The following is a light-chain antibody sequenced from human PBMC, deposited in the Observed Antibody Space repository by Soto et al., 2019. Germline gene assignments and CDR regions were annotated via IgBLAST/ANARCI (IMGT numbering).Light chain of an antibody. J-gene: IGKJ2*01. CDR1: QIVTSS. Sequence: EIVLTQSPATLSLSPGTGATLSCRASQIVTSSLAWYQQRPGHAPRLLIYDTFTMATGIPARFSAKGAGTDFTLTISSLEPEASAVYFCQLRNDRPPTYTFGQGTKLEI. CDR3: QLRNDRPPTYT. CDR2: DTF. V-gene: IGKV3-11*01.